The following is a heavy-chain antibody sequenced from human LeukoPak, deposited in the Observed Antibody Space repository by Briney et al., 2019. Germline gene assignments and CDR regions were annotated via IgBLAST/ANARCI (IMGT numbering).Heavy chain of an antibody. D-gene: IGHD3-22*01. J-gene: IGHJ3*02. Sequence: SETLSLTCTVYGGSFSGYYWTWIRQPPGKGLGWIGEINHSGITNYNPSLKSRVTISVDTSKNHFSLKLSSVTAADTAVYYCTRLGFDSSGIGAYAFDIWGQGTVVTVSS. CDR2: INHSGIT. CDR3: TRLGFDSSGIGAYAFDI. V-gene: IGHV4-34*01. CDR1: GGSFSGYY.